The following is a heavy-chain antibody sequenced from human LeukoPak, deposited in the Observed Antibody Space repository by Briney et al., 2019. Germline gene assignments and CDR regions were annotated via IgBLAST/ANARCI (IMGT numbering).Heavy chain of an antibody. CDR3: ASAPKLCLVNAHYVT. J-gene: IGHJ5*02. V-gene: IGHV1-18*01. Sequence: PWASVKVSCTASGFTFSSYGISWVRQAPGQGLEWMGWISAYNGNTNYAQTLQGRVTMTTDTSKSTAYLEMRSLRSDDTAVYYCASAPKLCLVNAHYVTWGQGTLITVSS. D-gene: IGHD6-19*01. CDR1: GFTFSSYG. CDR2: ISAYNGNT.